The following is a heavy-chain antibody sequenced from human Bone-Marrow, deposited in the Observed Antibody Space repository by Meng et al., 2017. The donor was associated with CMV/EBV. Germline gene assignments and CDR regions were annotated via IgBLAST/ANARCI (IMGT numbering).Heavy chain of an antibody. CDR3: ARGYTIFGVVMLGYFDY. CDR2: ISAYNGNT. J-gene: IGHJ4*02. CDR1: GYTFTSYG. V-gene: IGHV1-18*01. Sequence: ASVKVSCKASGYTFTSYGISWVRQAPGQGLEWMGWISAYNGNTNYAQKLQGRVTMTTDTSTSTAYMELRSLRSDDTAVYYCARGYTIFGVVMLGYFDYWGQGTLVTVSS. D-gene: IGHD3-3*01.